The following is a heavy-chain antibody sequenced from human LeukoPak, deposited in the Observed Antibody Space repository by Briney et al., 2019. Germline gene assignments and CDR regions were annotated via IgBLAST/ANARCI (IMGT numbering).Heavy chain of an antibody. J-gene: IGHJ4*02. Sequence: PGGSLRLSCAASGFTFNSYGMHWVRQAPGKGLEWVAFIRYDGSNKNYADSVKGRFTISRDNSKNTLYLQMNSLRAEDTAVYYCAKDRWYSSSPSGYWGQGPLVTVSS. CDR1: GFTFNSYG. CDR2: IRYDGSNK. D-gene: IGHD6-6*01. CDR3: AKDRWYSSSPSGY. V-gene: IGHV3-30*02.